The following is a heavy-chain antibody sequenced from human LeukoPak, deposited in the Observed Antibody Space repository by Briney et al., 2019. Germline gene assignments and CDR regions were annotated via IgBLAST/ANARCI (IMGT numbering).Heavy chain of an antibody. V-gene: IGHV3-30*04. CDR1: GFTLSTYA. D-gene: IGHD6-13*01. CDR3: ASHSSPTY. J-gene: IGHJ4*02. Sequence: PGGSLRLSCLAYGFTLSTYAMHWVRQAPGKGLEWVAVISQDGSIKHHADSVKGRFTISRDNSKNTLYLQMNSLRAEDTAVYYCASHSSPTYWGQGTLVPVSS. CDR2: ISQDGSIK.